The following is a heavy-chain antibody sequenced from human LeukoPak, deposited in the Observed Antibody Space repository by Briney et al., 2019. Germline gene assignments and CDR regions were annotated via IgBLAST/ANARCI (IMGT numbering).Heavy chain of an antibody. D-gene: IGHD4-17*01. V-gene: IGHV3-30*18. CDR3: AKGTVTTFTD. CDR1: GFTFSSHG. CDR2: ISYDGNNK. J-gene: IGHJ4*02. Sequence: GGSLRLSCAASGFTFSSHGMHWVRQAPGKGLECVAVISYDGNNKYFADSVKGRFTISRDNSKNTLYLQMNSLRAEDTAVYYGAKGTVTTFTDWGQGTLVTVSS.